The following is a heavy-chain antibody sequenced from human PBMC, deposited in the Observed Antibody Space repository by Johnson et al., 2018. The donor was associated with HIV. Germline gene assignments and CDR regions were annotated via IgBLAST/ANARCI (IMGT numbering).Heavy chain of an antibody. Sequence: QVQLVESGGGVVQPGRSLRLSCAASGFTFSSYAMHWVRQAPGKGLEWVAVISYDGSNKYYADSVKGRFTISRDNSKNSLYLQMNSLRAEDTAVYYCARAAYSGSHHDAVDLWGQGTMVTVSS. CDR3: ARAAYSGSHHDAVDL. V-gene: IGHV3-30*04. D-gene: IGHD1-26*01. CDR2: ISYDGSNK. CDR1: GFTFSSYA. J-gene: IGHJ3*01.